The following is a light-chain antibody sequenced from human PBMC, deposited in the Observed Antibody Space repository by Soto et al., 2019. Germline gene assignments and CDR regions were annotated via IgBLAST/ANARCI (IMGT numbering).Light chain of an antibody. J-gene: IGLJ2*01. V-gene: IGLV1-44*01. CDR3: EAWDDSLNGVV. Sequence: QSVLTQTPSASGTPGQRVNISCSGSSSNIGSNNVNWYQQLPGTAPKLLIYSNNQRPSGVPDRFSGSKSGTSASLAISGLQSEHEADYYCEAWDDSLNGVVFGGGTKVTVL. CDR1: SSNIGSNN. CDR2: SNN.